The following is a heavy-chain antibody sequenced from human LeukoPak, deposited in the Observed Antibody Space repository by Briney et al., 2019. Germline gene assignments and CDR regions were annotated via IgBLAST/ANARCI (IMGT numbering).Heavy chain of an antibody. J-gene: IGHJ4*02. CDR2: ISGSGGST. D-gene: IGHD3-22*01. Sequence: GGSLRLSCAASGFTFSSYAMSWVRQAPVKGLEWVSAISGSGGSTYYADSVKGRFTISRDNSKNTLYLQMNSLRAEDTAVYYCATLIGYDSSGYYGIDYWGQGTLVTVSS. CDR1: GFTFSSYA. CDR3: ATLIGYDSSGYYGIDY. V-gene: IGHV3-23*01.